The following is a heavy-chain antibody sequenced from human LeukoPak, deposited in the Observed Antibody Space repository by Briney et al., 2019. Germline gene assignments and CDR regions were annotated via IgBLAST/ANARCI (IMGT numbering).Heavy chain of an antibody. CDR3: ARRLEATMIHDY. CDR1: GGSISCSSYY. D-gene: IGHD3-22*01. V-gene: IGHV4-39*01. J-gene: IGHJ4*02. Sequence: SETLSLTCTVSGGSISCSSYYWGWIRQPPGKGLEWIGSIYYSGSTYYNPSLKSRVTISVDTSKNQFSLKLSSVTAADTAVYYCARRLEATMIHDYWGQGTLVTVSS. CDR2: IYYSGST.